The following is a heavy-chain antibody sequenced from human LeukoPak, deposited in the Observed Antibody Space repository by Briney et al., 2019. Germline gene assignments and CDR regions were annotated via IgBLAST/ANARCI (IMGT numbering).Heavy chain of an antibody. J-gene: IGHJ6*03. Sequence: SETLSLTCAVYGGSFSGYYWSWIRQPPGKGLEWIGEINHSGSTNYNPSLKSRVTISVDTSKNQFSLKLSSVTAADTAVYYCARGMYYYYYSMDVWGKGTTVTVSS. CDR2: INHSGST. CDR3: ARGMYYYYYSMDV. V-gene: IGHV4-34*01. CDR1: GGSFSGYY.